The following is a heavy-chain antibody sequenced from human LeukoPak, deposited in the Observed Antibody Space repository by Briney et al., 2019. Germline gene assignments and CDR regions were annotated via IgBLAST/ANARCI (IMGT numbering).Heavy chain of an antibody. CDR3: AKSNLHCSSTSCSNWFDP. D-gene: IGHD2-2*01. J-gene: IGHJ5*02. V-gene: IGHV3-53*05. Sequence: GGSLRLSCAASGFTVSSNYMSWVRQAPGKGLEWVSVIYSGGSTYYADSVKGRFTISRDNSKNTLYLQMNSLRAEDTAVYYCAKSNLHCSSTSCSNWFDPWGQGTLVTVSS. CDR1: GFTVSSNY. CDR2: IYSGGST.